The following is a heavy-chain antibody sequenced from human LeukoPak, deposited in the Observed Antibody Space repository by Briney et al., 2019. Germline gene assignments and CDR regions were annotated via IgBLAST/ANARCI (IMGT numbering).Heavy chain of an antibody. CDR3: ARGEAVAGTIWFDP. J-gene: IGHJ5*02. CDR2: IYTSGST. Sequence: PSETLSLTCTVSGGSISSYYWSWIRQPAGKGLEWIGRIYTSGSTNYNPSLKSRVTMSVDTSKNQFSLKLSSVTAADTAVYCCARGEAVAGTIWFDPWGQGTLVTVSS. V-gene: IGHV4-4*07. D-gene: IGHD6-19*01. CDR1: GGSISSYY.